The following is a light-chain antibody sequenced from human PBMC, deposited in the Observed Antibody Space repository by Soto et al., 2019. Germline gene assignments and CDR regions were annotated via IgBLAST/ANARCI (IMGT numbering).Light chain of an antibody. CDR3: NSYTSSNTYV. J-gene: IGLJ1*01. V-gene: IGLV2-14*01. Sequence: QSALTQPASVSGSPGQAITISCSGSSSDVGAHNFVSWYQHHPGKDPKLMIYEVSNRPSGVSNRFSGSKSGNTASLTISGLQAEDEADYYCNSYTSSNTYVFGSGTKVTVL. CDR1: SSDVGAHNF. CDR2: EVS.